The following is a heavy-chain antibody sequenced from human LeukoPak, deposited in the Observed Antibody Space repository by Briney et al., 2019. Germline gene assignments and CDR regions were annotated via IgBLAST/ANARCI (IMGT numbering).Heavy chain of an antibody. CDR1: GFTFSSYA. CDR2: LSDSGASK. J-gene: IGHJ4*02. CDR3: ASSPPTGITVSYFDY. V-gene: IGHV3-23*01. D-gene: IGHD3-16*01. Sequence: GGSLRLSCAASGFTFSSYAMTWVRQAPGKGLEWVSALSDSGASKYYADSVKGRFTISRDNSKNTLYLQMNSLRADDTAVYYCASSPPTGITVSYFDYWGQGTLVTVSS.